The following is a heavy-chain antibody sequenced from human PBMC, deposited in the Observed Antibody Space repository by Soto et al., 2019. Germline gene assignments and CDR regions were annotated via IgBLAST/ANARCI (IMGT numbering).Heavy chain of an antibody. V-gene: IGHV1-69*06. D-gene: IGHD5-12*01. CDR2: IIPLLKTV. Sequence: QEELVQSGAEVKKPGSSVNVSCKASGGTFASYSITWVRQAPGQRLEWMGEIIPLLKTVNYAQKFQGRVTITGDISTSTVYMARSRRRSDETACYYCARDPVDLCGYMGGWGHGTTVTVS. J-gene: IGHJ6*02. CDR3: ARDPVDLCGYMGG. CDR1: GGTFASYS.